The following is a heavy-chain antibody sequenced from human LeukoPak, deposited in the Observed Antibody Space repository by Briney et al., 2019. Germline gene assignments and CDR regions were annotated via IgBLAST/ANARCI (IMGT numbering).Heavy chain of an antibody. Sequence: ASVKVSCKASGYTFTSYDMHWVRQAPGQGLEWMGIINPSGGSTSYAQIFQGRVTMTGDTSTSTVYMGLSSLRSEDTAVYYCARGGSSWYRGSFQHWGQGTLVTVSS. CDR3: ARGGSSWYRGSFQH. D-gene: IGHD6-13*01. V-gene: IGHV1-46*01. J-gene: IGHJ1*01. CDR2: INPSGGST. CDR1: GYTFTSYD.